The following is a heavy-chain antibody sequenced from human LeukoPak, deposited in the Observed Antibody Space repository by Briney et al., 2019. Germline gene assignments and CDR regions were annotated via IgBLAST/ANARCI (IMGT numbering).Heavy chain of an antibody. CDR1: GFTFNYYE. CDR2: ISSRSGII. CDR3: ARLHIRGYRYGFDF. Sequence: GGSLRLSCAVSGFTFNYYEMNWVRLAPGKGLEWVSYISSRSGIIYYADSAKGRFTISRDNAKNSLHLQMSSLRAEDTARYYCARLHIRGYRYGFDFWGQGTLVTVSS. D-gene: IGHD5-18*01. V-gene: IGHV3-48*03. J-gene: IGHJ4*02.